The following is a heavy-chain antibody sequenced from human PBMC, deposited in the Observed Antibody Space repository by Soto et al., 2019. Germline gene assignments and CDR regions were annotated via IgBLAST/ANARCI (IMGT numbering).Heavy chain of an antibody. V-gene: IGHV1-69*02. CDR3: ARVVPAAVMDV. Sequence: GASVKVSCKASGGTFSSYTISWVRQAPGQRLEWMGRIIPILGIANYAQKFQGRVTITADKSTSTAYMELSSLRSEDTAVYYCARVVPAAVMDVWGKGTTVTVSS. J-gene: IGHJ6*03. CDR1: GGTFSSYT. CDR2: IIPILGIA. D-gene: IGHD2-2*01.